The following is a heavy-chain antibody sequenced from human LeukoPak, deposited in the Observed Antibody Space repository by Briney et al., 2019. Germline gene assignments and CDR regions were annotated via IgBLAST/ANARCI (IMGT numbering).Heavy chain of an antibody. CDR3: ARGGDYDILTGTRYYYGMDV. CDR2: INHSGST. J-gene: IGHJ6*02. Sequence: KPSETLSLTCAVYGGSFSGYYWSWIRQPPGKGLEWIGEINHSGSTNYNPSLKSRVTISVDTSKSQFSLKLSSVTAADTAVYYCARGGDYDILTGTRYYYGMDVWGQGTTVTVSS. CDR1: GGSFSGYY. D-gene: IGHD3-9*01. V-gene: IGHV4-34*01.